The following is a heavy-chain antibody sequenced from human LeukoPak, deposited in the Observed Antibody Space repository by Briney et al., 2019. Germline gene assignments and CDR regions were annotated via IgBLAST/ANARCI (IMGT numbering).Heavy chain of an antibody. D-gene: IGHD6-13*01. V-gene: IGHV5-51*01. CDR1: GYRFTSYW. CDR3: ATRNREAGYSSSWYAY. CDR2: IYPGDSDT. J-gene: IGHJ4*02. Sequence: GESLKISCMWSGYRFTSYWIGGVRQMPGKGVEWMGIIYPGDSDTRYSPSFQGQVTMSADKFTSTAYLQWSSLKASDTAMYYCATRNREAGYSSSWYAYWGQGTLVTVSS.